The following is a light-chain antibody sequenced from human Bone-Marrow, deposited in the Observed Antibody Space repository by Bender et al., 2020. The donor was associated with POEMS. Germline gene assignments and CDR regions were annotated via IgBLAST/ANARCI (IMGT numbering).Light chain of an antibody. CDR3: QSADSSGTYRV. Sequence: SYELTQPPSVSVSPGQTARITCSGDALPNQYAYWYQQKAGQAPVLLIYKDNERASGIPERFSGSSSGTTVTLTISGVQAEDEADYHCQSADSSGTYRVFGGGTKLTVL. V-gene: IGLV3-25*03. CDR1: ALPNQY. J-gene: IGLJ3*02. CDR2: KDN.